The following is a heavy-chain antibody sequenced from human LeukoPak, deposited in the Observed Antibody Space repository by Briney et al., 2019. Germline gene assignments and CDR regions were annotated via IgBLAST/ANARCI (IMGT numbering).Heavy chain of an antibody. Sequence: ARTLRLSCSVSGFSFSSHAMHWVRQAPGKGLEYVSGISTNGGSTSYADSVKGRFTISRDNSKNTLYLQMSSLRGEDTAVYYCVKRTRFSYYFDYWGQGTLVTVSS. CDR1: GFSFSSHA. V-gene: IGHV3-64D*06. J-gene: IGHJ4*02. D-gene: IGHD3-10*01. CDR3: VKRTRFSYYFDY. CDR2: ISTNGGST.